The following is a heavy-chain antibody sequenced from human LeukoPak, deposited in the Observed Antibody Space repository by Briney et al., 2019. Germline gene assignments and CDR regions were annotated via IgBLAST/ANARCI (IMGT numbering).Heavy chain of an antibody. CDR2: IYDSGST. CDR3: ARLGYGDYDIDY. Sequence: SETLSLTCTVSGGSISSYYWSWIRQPPGKGLEWVGYIYDSGSTNYNPSLKSRVTISVDTSKNQFSLKLSSVTAADTAVYYCARLGYGDYDIDYWGQGTLVTASS. D-gene: IGHD4-17*01. CDR1: GGSISSYY. V-gene: IGHV4-59*08. J-gene: IGHJ4*02.